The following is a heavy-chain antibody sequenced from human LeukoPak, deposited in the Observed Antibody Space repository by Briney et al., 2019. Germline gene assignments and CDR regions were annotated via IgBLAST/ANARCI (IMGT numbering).Heavy chain of an antibody. CDR3: ARLDAAGNWPLEY. CDR2: IYPGDSDI. J-gene: IGHJ4*02. V-gene: IGHV5-51*01. Sequence: GESLKISCKGSGYSFTNYWIGWVRQMPGKGLEWMGIIYPGDSDIRYSPSFQGQVTISADKSIGTAYLQWSSLKASDTAMYYCARLDAAGNWPLEYWGQGTLVTVSS. D-gene: IGHD4-23*01. CDR1: GYSFTNYW.